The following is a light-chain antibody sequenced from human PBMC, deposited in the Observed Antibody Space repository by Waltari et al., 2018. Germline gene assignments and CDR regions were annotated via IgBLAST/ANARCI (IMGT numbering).Light chain of an antibody. V-gene: IGLV3-21*02. J-gene: IGLJ1*01. CDR3: QVWDDNSDPV. Sequence: SYVLTQPPSVSVAPGQTARITCGGNNIESRTVHWYQQKPGQAPALVVYDDTDRPSGIPDRFSGYNSDNTAALTISRVEAGDEADYFCQVWDDNSDPVFGTGTKVTV. CDR1: NIESRT. CDR2: DDT.